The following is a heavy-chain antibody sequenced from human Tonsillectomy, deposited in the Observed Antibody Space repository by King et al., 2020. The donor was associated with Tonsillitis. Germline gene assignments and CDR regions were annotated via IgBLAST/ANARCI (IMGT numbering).Heavy chain of an antibody. CDR2: IYTSGST. J-gene: IGHJ5*02. CDR1: GGSISSYY. Sequence: VQLQESGPGLVKPSETLSLTCTVSGGSISSYYWNWIRQPAGKGLEWIGRIYTSGSTNYNPSLKSRVPMSVDTSKNHFSLKLSSVTAADTAVYYCARQGRDCSSTSCYADLGWFDPWGQGTLVTVSS. CDR3: ARQGRDCSSTSCYADLGWFDP. D-gene: IGHD2-2*01. V-gene: IGHV4-4*07.